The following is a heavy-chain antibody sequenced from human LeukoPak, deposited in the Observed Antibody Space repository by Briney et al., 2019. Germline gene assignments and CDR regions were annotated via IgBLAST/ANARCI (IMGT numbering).Heavy chain of an antibody. CDR3: AKASVLWFGELLPLDY. D-gene: IGHD3-10*01. V-gene: IGHV3-23*01. CDR1: GFTFSSYA. J-gene: IGHJ4*02. CDR2: ISGSGGNT. Sequence: PGGSLTLSCVASGFTFSSYAMSWVSQAPGKGMEWVSAISGSGGNTYYADSVKGRFTIARDNSKNTLYLQMNSLRAEATAVYYCAKASVLWFGELLPLDYWGQGTLVTVSS.